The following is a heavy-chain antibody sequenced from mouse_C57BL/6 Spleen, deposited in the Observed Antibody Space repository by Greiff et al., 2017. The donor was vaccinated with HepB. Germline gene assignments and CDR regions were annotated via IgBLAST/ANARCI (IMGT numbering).Heavy chain of an antibody. CDR2: ISNGGGST. D-gene: IGHD2-3*01. J-gene: IGHJ2*01. V-gene: IGHV5-12*01. CDR3: ARRAIYDGYYVFDY. CDR1: GFTFSDYY. Sequence: EVQVVESGGGLVQPGGSLKLSCAASGFTFSDYYMYWVRQTPEKRLEWVAYISNGGGSTYYPDTVKGRFTISRDNAKNTLYLQMSRLKSEDTAMYYCARRAIYDGYYVFDYWGQGTTLTVSS.